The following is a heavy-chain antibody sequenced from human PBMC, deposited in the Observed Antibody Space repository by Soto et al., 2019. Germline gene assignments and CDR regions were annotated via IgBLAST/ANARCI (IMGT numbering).Heavy chain of an antibody. CDR3: AKGNYDFWSGLTHY. CDR1: GFTFSSYA. Sequence: EVQLLESGGGLVQPGGSLRLSCAASGFTFSSYAMSWVRQAPGKGLEWVSAISGSGGSTYYADSVKGRFTISRDNSKNTLYLQMNSLRAEYTAVYYCAKGNYDFWSGLTHYWGQGTLVTVSS. D-gene: IGHD3-3*01. J-gene: IGHJ4*02. V-gene: IGHV3-23*01. CDR2: ISGSGGST.